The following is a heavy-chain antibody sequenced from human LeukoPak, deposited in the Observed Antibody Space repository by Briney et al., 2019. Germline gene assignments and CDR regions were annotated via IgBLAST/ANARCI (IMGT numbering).Heavy chain of an antibody. Sequence: GGSLRLSCAASGFTFSSYSMNWVRQAPGKGLEWVSAISGSGGSTYYADSVKGRFTISRDNSKNTLYLQMNSLRAEDTAVYYCAKDPSGGFGELSAAFDIWGQGTMVTVSS. J-gene: IGHJ3*02. V-gene: IGHV3-23*01. D-gene: IGHD3-10*01. CDR2: ISGSGGST. CDR3: AKDPSGGFGELSAAFDI. CDR1: GFTFSSYS.